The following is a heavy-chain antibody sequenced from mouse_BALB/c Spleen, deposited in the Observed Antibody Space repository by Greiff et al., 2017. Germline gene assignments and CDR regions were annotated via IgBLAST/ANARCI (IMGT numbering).Heavy chain of an antibody. D-gene: IGHD1-2*01. CDR1: GYSITSGYY. Sequence: EVQLQESGPGLVKPSQSLSLTCSVTGYSITSGYYWNWIRQFPGNKLEWMGYISYDGSNNYNPSLKNRISITRDTSKNQFFLKLNSVTTEDTATYYCAIALLLDYFDYWGQGTTLTVSS. CDR3: AIALLLDYFDY. V-gene: IGHV3-6*02. J-gene: IGHJ2*01. CDR2: ISYDGSN.